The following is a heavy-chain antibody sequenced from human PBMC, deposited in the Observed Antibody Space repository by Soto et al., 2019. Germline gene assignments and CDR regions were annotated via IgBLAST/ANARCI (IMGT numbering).Heavy chain of an antibody. CDR2: VNPKSGGT. D-gene: IGHD2-8*01. CDR1: GYSFTDYH. V-gene: IGHV1-2*04. Sequence: ASVKVSCKASGYSFTDYHIHWVRQAPGQGLEWLGRVNPKSGGTSTAQKFQGWVTMTTDTSISTASMELTRLTSDDTAIYYCARGDSTDCSNGVCSFFYNHDMDVWGQGTTVTVS. J-gene: IGHJ6*02. CDR3: ARGDSTDCSNGVCSFFYNHDMDV.